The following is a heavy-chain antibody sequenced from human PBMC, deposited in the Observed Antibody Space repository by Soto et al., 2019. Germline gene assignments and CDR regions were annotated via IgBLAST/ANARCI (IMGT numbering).Heavy chain of an antibody. D-gene: IGHD6-13*01. J-gene: IGHJ6*03. V-gene: IGHV3-21*01. CDR2: ISSSSSYI. CDR3: ASRAAAGTNVYYYYMDV. Sequence: SGGSLRLSCAASGFTFISYSMNWVRQAPGKGLEWVSSISSSSSYIYYADSVKGRFTISRDNAKNSLYLQMNSLRAEDTAVYYCASRAAAGTNVYYYYMDVWGKGTTVTVSS. CDR1: GFTFISYS.